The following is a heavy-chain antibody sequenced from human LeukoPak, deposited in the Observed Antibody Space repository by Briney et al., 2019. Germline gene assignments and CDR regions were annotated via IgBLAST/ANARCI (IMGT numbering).Heavy chain of an antibody. CDR2: INPSGGST. V-gene: IGHV1-46*01. D-gene: IGHD6-6*01. CDR3: ASKAIAARSFDY. J-gene: IGHJ4*02. Sequence: ASVKVSCKASGYTFTSYYMHWVRQAPGQGLEWMGIINPSGGSTSYAQKFQGRVTMTRDTSTSTVYMELSSLRSEDTAVYYCASKAIAARSFDYWGQGTLVTVSS. CDR1: GYTFTSYY.